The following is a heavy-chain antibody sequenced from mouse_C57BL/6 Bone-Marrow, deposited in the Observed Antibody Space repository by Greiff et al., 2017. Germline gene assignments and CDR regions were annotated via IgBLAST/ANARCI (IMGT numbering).Heavy chain of an antibody. J-gene: IGHJ4*01. CDR3: ARDGYYLYYAMDY. D-gene: IGHD2-3*01. V-gene: IGHV1-50*01. CDR1: GYTFTSYW. CDR2: IDPSDSYT. Sequence: QVQLKQPGAELVKPGASVTLSCKASGYTFTSYWMQWVKQRPGQGLEWIGEIDPSDSYTNYNQKFKGKATLTVDTSSSAAYMQLSSLTSEDSAVYYCARDGYYLYYAMDYWGQGTSVTVSS.